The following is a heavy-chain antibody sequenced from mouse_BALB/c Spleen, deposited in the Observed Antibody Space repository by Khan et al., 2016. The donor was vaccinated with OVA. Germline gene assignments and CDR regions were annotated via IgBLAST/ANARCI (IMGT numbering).Heavy chain of an antibody. CDR1: GYIFTNYV. Sequence: VRLQQSGPELVKPGASVKMSCKASGYIFTNYVLHWVKQKSGQGLEWIGNINPYNGGTKYNEKFKGKATLASNKSSLTAYIKLSSLTSEDSAVYYCARGNWQSYYFDYWGQGTTLTLSS. CDR2: INPYNGGT. D-gene: IGHD4-1*01. V-gene: IGHV1S136*01. CDR3: ARGNWQSYYFDY. J-gene: IGHJ2*01.